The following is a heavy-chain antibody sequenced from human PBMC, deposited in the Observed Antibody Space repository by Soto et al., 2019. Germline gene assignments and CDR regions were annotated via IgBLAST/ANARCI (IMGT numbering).Heavy chain of an antibody. CDR3: ARGGWSDNWFVP. CDR2: IYYSGST. V-gene: IGHV4-31*03. Sequence: QVQLQESGPGLVRPSETLSLTCTVSGGSITSGDYYWGWIRQHPGKGLEWIGHIYYSGSTSYNPSLKSRVSMSADTSKNQFSMKLSSVTAADTAVYYCARGGWSDNWFVPWGQGTLVTVSS. J-gene: IGHJ5*02. D-gene: IGHD6-19*01. CDR1: GGSITSGDYY.